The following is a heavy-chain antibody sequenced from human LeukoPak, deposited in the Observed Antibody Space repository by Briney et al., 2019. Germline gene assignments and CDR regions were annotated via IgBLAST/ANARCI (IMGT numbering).Heavy chain of an antibody. CDR2: IYHSGST. CDR3: ARHGGYCSSTSCYTLDY. Sequence: SETLSLTCTVSGGSISSSSYYWGWIRQPPGKGLEWIGSIYHSGSTYYNPSLKSRVTISVDTSKNQFSLKLGSVTAADTAVYYCARHGGYCSSTSCYTLDYWGQGTLVTVSS. V-gene: IGHV4-39*01. CDR1: GGSISSSSYY. J-gene: IGHJ4*02. D-gene: IGHD2-2*02.